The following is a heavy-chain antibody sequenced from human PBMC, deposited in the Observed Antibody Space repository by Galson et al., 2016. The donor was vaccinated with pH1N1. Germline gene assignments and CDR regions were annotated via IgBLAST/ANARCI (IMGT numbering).Heavy chain of an antibody. CDR1: GGSVSSGTYS. Sequence: ETLSLTCTVSGGSVSSGTYSWSWIRQSPGKGLEWIGNIYNSGSTKYNPSLKSRVTISVDTSKNEFSLKLSSVIAADTAVYHCAAEDGIAVHYFDYWGQGTLVTVSS. CDR2: IYNSGST. CDR3: AAEDGIAVHYFDY. V-gene: IGHV4-61*01. D-gene: IGHD6-19*01. J-gene: IGHJ4*02.